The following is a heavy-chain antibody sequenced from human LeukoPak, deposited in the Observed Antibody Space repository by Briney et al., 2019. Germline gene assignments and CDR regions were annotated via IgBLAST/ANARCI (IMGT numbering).Heavy chain of an antibody. CDR2: LWNDGSNK. CDR1: GFTFSSYG. D-gene: IGHD3-3*01. Sequence: PGGSLRLSCAASGFTFSSYGMNWVRQAPGKGLEWVAALWNDGSNKYYADSVKGRLTISRDNSKNTLYLQMNSLRAEDTAVYYCASSLPSRTDFWSGYYYYYYGMDVWGQGTTVTVSS. J-gene: IGHJ6*02. CDR3: ASSLPSRTDFWSGYYYYYYGMDV. V-gene: IGHV3-33*08.